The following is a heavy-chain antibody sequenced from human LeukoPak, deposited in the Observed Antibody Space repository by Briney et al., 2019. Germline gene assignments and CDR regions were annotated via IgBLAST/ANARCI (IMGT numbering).Heavy chain of an antibody. D-gene: IGHD3-10*01. CDR2: INHSGST. V-gene: IGHV4-34*01. CDR1: GGSFSNYY. Sequence: SETLSLTCAVYGGSFSNYYWSWIRQPPGEGLEWIGEINHSGSTNYNPSLKSRVTISVDTSKNQFSLKLSSVTAADTAVYYCARVLRGSGSYRFDPWGQGTLVTVSS. J-gene: IGHJ5*02. CDR3: ARVLRGSGSYRFDP.